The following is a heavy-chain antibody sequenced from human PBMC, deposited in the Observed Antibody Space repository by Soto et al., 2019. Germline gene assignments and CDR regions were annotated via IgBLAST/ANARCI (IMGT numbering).Heavy chain of an antibody. V-gene: IGHV1-69*06. CDR2: IIPIFNST. CDR1: GSRFSNYV. J-gene: IGHJ4*02. CDR3: AREGRGKKAGYNGLVSLGY. D-gene: IGHD2-2*02. Sequence: QVQLVQSGSEVKTPGSSLKVSCKVSGSRFSNYVISWGRQAPGHGLEWLGRIIPIFNSTKYAQSFQGRVTITADKSTSTASLELSSLRSDDTAVYYCAREGRGKKAGYNGLVSLGYWGQGTLVTVSS.